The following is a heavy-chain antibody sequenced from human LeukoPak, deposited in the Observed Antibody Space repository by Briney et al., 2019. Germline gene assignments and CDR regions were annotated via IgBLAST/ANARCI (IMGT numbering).Heavy chain of an antibody. Sequence: SETLSLTCTVSGAPIISSSNHWGWIRQAPGKGPEWIGSISYSGTISYNPSLQSRVTISVDTSKNQFSLTLRSLTAADTAVYHCARGGPLRFDWFDPWGQGILVTVSS. CDR3: ARGGPLRFDWFDP. J-gene: IGHJ5*02. CDR2: ISYSGTI. CDR1: GAPIISSSNH. V-gene: IGHV4-39*07. D-gene: IGHD3-10*01.